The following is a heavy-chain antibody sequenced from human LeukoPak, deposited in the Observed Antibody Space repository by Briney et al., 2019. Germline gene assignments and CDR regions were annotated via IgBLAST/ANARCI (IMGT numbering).Heavy chain of an antibody. D-gene: IGHD5-12*01. V-gene: IGHV4-34*01. CDR3: AREGQWLRLEWSH. Sequence: SETRSLTCAVYGGSFRDYHWSWIRQPPGKGLEWIGEINHSESTNYNPSLKSRVTISVDASKNQFSLKLSSVTAADTAVYYCAREGQWLRLEWSHWGQGTLVTVPS. CDR1: GGSFRDYH. CDR2: INHSEST. J-gene: IGHJ4*02.